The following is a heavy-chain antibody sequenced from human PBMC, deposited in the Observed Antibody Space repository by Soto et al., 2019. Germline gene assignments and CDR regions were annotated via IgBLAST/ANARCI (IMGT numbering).Heavy chain of an antibody. V-gene: IGHV1-46*01. CDR3: ARDIRSITMIVVGSHPIYYYYGMDV. D-gene: IGHD3-22*01. CDR2: INPSGGST. CDR1: GYTFTSYY. J-gene: IGHJ6*02. Sequence: ASVKVSCKASGYTFTSYYMHWVRQAPGQGLEWMGIINPSGGSTSYAQKFQGRVTMTRDTSTSTVYMELSSLRSEDTAVYYRARDIRSITMIVVGSHPIYYYYGMDVWGQGTTVTVSS.